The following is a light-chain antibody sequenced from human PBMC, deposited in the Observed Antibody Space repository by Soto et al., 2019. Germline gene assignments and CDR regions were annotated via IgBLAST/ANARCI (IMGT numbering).Light chain of an antibody. Sequence: QSALTQPASVSGSPGQSITISCTGTSSDVGSYNLVAWYQQHPGKAPKLMIYEGSKRPSGVSNRFSGAKSGNTASLTISGRQADDEAEYYGCSYAGSSTWVFGGGTKVTVL. V-gene: IGLV2-23*01. CDR3: CSYAGSSTWV. J-gene: IGLJ3*02. CDR1: SSDVGSYNL. CDR2: EGS.